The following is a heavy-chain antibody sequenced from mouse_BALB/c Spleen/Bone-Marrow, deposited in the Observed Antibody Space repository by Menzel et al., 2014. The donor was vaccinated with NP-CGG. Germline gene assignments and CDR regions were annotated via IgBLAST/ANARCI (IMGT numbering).Heavy chain of an antibody. Sequence: EVKLVESGGGLVKPGGSLKLSRAASGFTFSSYAMSWVRQTPEKRLEWVASISSGGNTYYPDSMKGRFTISRDNARNILYLQMSSLRSEDTAMYYCARGGELRPWFAYWGQGTLVTVSA. CDR3: ARGGELRPWFAY. D-gene: IGHD2-4*01. J-gene: IGHJ3*01. V-gene: IGHV5-6-5*01. CDR1: GFTFSSYA. CDR2: ISSGGNT.